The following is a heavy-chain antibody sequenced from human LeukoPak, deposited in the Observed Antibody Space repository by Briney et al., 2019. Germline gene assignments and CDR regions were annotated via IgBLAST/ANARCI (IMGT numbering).Heavy chain of an antibody. Sequence: GGSLRLSCAASGITFSRFAMSWVRQAPGKGLEWVSVVSESGDSTHYAESVKGRFTVSRDNSKNTLYLEMNRLRADDTAVYYCAKDTAQGYTFGTIEQDYWGQGTLVTVSS. CDR1: GITFSRFA. D-gene: IGHD5-12*01. CDR3: AKDTAQGYTFGTIEQDY. CDR2: VSESGDST. V-gene: IGHV3-23*01. J-gene: IGHJ4*02.